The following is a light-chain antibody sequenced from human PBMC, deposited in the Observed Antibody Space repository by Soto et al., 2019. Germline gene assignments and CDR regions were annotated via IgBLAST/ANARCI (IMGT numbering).Light chain of an antibody. V-gene: IGKV4-1*01. Sequence: DIVMTQSPDSLAVSLGERATINCKSSQSVLYSSNNKNYLAWYQQKPGQPPKLLIYWASTRESGVPDRFSGGGSGTDFALTISSLQAEDVAVYYCQQYYTTPQTFGQGTKVVIK. CDR2: WAS. CDR1: QSVLYSSNNKNY. CDR3: QQYYTTPQT. J-gene: IGKJ1*01.